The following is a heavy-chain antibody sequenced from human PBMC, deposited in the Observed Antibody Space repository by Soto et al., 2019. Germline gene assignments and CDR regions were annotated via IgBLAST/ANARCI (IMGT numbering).Heavy chain of an antibody. CDR3: ARGGLNVDTAMVSTSRFYYYYGMDV. Sequence: ASVKVSCKASGYTFTSYYMHWVRQAPGQGLEWMGIINPSGGSTSYAQKFQGRVTMTRDTSTSTVYMELSSLRAEDTAVYYCARGGLNVDTAMVSTSRFYYYYGMDVWGQGTTVTVS. V-gene: IGHV1-46*01. J-gene: IGHJ6*02. CDR2: INPSGGST. D-gene: IGHD5-18*01. CDR1: GYTFTSYY.